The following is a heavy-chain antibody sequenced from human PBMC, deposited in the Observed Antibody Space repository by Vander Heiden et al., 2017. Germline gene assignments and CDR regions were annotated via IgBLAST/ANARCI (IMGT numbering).Heavy chain of an antibody. CDR3: ATSSSGASYTGYNN. CDR2: AYHSGST. Sequence: QLQESGPRLVKPSETQSHTCTVPADSISNYYWSWIRHSPGKGLEWIDFAYHSGSTNYNPSLKGRVTLSVDTSKNQFSLRLTSVTAADTAVYYCATSSSGASYTGYNNWGRGTQVIVSS. D-gene: IGHD5-12*01. J-gene: IGHJ4*02. CDR1: ADSISNYY. V-gene: IGHV4-59*01.